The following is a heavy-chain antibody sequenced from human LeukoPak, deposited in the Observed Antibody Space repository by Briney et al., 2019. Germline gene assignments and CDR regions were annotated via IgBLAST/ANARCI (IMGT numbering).Heavy chain of an antibody. CDR1: GGSISSSTYY. CDR3: ARGLRRYSKAFPFDY. D-gene: IGHD5-18*01. Sequence: PSETLSLTCSVSGGSISSSTYYWGWIRQPPGKGLEWIGNIYNSGSTYYNPSLKSRVTISVDTSKNQFSLRLSSVTAADTTVYYCARGLRRYSKAFPFDYWGQGTLVTVSS. CDR2: IYNSGST. V-gene: IGHV4-39*07. J-gene: IGHJ4*02.